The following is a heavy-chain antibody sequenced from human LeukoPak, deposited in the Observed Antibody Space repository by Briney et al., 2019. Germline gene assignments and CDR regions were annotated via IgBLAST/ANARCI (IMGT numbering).Heavy chain of an antibody. D-gene: IGHD1-26*01. J-gene: IGHJ6*03. CDR2: IYHSGST. CDR1: GGSISSSSYY. V-gene: IGHV4-39*07. Sequence: SETLSLTCTVPGGSISSSSYYWGWIRQPPGKGLEWIGSIYHSGSTYYNPSLKSRVTISVDTSKNQFSLKLSSVTAADTAVYYCARTAGSSSYPYHYSYMDVWGKGTTVTVSS. CDR3: ARTAGSSSYPYHYSYMDV.